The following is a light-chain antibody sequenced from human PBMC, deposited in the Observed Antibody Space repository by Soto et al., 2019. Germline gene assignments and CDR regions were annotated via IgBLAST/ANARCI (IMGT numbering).Light chain of an antibody. CDR1: QNISVW. J-gene: IGKJ2*01. V-gene: IGKV1-5*01. Sequence: DIKMTQSPSTLSASVGDGVTITCRASQNISVWLAWYQQRPGKAPKFLIYDASSLETGVPSRFSGSGSGTEITLTIRSLQPYDFATYYCQQYDSSSPTFGQGTKLEIK. CDR3: QQYDSSSPT. CDR2: DAS.